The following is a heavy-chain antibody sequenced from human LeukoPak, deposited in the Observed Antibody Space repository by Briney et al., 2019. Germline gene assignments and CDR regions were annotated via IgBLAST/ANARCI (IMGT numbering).Heavy chain of an antibody. CDR3: ARAPSGSMARGVDAFDV. Sequence: ASVMVSCKASGYNFRNYDMSWLRQAAGQGLEWMGWINPISGNTGYTQNFQGRVSMTKDTSISTAYMALHNLKSEDTAVYYCARAPSGSMARGVDAFDVWGQGTVVTVS. J-gene: IGHJ3*01. V-gene: IGHV1-8*02. D-gene: IGHD3-10*01. CDR2: INPISGNT. CDR1: GYNFRNYD.